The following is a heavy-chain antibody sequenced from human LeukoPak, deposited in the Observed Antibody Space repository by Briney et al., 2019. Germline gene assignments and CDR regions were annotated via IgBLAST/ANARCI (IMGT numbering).Heavy chain of an antibody. J-gene: IGHJ6*03. CDR3: ARAQYCSGGSCYSGYYYYYMDV. CDR2: IYYSGST. Sequence: PSETLSLTCTVSGGSISSYYWSWIRQPPGKGLEWIGYIYYSGSTNYNPSLKSRVTISVDTSKNQFSLKLSSVTAADTAVYYCARAQYCSGGSCYSGYYYYYMDVWGKRTTVTVSS. D-gene: IGHD2-15*01. CDR1: GGSISSYY. V-gene: IGHV4-59*01.